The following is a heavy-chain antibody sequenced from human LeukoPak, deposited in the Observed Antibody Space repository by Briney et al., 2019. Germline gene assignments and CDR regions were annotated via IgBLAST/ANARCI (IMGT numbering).Heavy chain of an antibody. D-gene: IGHD2-21*02. CDR2: VTNSGLSA. J-gene: IGHJ4*02. V-gene: IGHV3-23*01. Sequence: GGSLRLSCAASGFTFSTYAMSWVRQAPGKGLEWVSAVTNSGLSASYADSVKGRFTVSRDNSKNTLYLQMNSLRAEDTAVYYCAKAQNCGGDCIGNFDFWGQGTLVTVSS. CDR1: GFTFSTYA. CDR3: AKAQNCGGDCIGNFDF.